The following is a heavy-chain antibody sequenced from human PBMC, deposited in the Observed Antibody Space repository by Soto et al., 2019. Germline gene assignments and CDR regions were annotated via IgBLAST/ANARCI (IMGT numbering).Heavy chain of an antibody. Sequence: GESLKISCKGSGYSFTSYWIGWVRQMPGKGLEWMGIIYPGDSDTRYSPSFQDQVTISADKSISTAYLQWSSLKASDTAMYYCAGYERYFDWVFPSPACDYWGQGTMVTVSA. D-gene: IGHD3-9*01. CDR1: GYSFTSYW. V-gene: IGHV5-51*01. J-gene: IGHJ4*02. CDR2: IYPGDSDT. CDR3: AGYERYFDWVFPSPACDY.